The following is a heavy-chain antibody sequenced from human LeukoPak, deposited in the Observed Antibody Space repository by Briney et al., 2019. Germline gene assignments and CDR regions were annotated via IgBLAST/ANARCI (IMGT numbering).Heavy chain of an antibody. CDR1: GFTFSSYA. J-gene: IGHJ4*02. CDR2: ISYDGSNK. D-gene: IGHD6-13*01. CDR3: SGHGSNSY. V-gene: IGHV3-30-3*01. Sequence: GGSLRLSCAASGFTFSSYAMHWVRQAPVKGLEWVAVISYDGSNKYYADSVKGRFTISRDNSKNTLYLQMNSLRAEDTALYYASGHGSNSYWGQGTLVTVSS.